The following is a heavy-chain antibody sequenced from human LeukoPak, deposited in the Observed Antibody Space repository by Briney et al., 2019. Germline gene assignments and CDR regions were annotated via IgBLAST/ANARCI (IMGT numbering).Heavy chain of an antibody. CDR2: TSPNSGDT. D-gene: IGHD7-27*01. CDR1: GHTLTSYD. V-gene: IGHV1-8*01. Sequence: ASEKVSCKASGHTLTSYDFNRVRQATGQRPEWMGCTSPNSGDTGYAQKFQDRVTMTRNTSISTAYMELSSLRSDDTAVYYCARGPPNWGYDYWGPGTLVTVSS. J-gene: IGHJ4*02. CDR3: ARGPPNWGYDY.